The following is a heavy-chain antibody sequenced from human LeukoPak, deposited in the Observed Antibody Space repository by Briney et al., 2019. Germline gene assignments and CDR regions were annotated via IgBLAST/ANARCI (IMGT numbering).Heavy chain of an antibody. J-gene: IGHJ4*02. D-gene: IGHD3-22*01. V-gene: IGHV3-30*02. CDR3: AKDRTYYYDSSGYYYFDY. CDR1: GFTFSSYG. CDR2: IRYDGSNK. Sequence: GGSLRLSCAASGFTFSSYGMHWVRQAPGKGLEWVAFIRYDGSNKYYADSVKGRFTISRDNSKNTLNLQMNSLRAEDTAVYYCAKDRTYYYDSSGYYYFDYWGQGTLVTVSS.